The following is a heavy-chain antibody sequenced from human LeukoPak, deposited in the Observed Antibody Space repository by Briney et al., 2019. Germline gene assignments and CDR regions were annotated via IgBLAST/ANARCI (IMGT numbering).Heavy chain of an antibody. CDR1: GFTFSSYG. CDR2: ISYDGSNK. D-gene: IGHD6-13*01. J-gene: IGHJ4*02. Sequence: GGSLRLSCAASGFTFSSYGMHWVRQAPGKGLEWVAVISYDGSNKYYADSVKGRFTISRDNSKNTLYLQMNSLRAEDTAVYYCVKDCLDSSSGPDYWGQGTLVTVSS. V-gene: IGHV3-30*18. CDR3: VKDCLDSSSGPDY.